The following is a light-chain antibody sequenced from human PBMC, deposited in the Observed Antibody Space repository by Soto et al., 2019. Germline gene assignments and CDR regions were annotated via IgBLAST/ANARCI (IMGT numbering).Light chain of an antibody. CDR2: EVS. CDR1: SSDVGGYNY. J-gene: IGLJ1*01. Sequence: QSALTQPASVSGSPGQSITISCTETSSDVGGYNYVSWYQQHPGKVPKLMIYEVSNRPSGVVNRFSGSKSGNTASLTISGLQAEDEADYYCSSFTSSSTQVFGTGTKLTVL. V-gene: IGLV2-14*01. CDR3: SSFTSSSTQV.